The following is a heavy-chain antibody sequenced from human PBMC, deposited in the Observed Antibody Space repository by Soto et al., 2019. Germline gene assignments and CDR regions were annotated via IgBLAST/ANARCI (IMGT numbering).Heavy chain of an antibody. CDR2: IIPILGIA. CDR1: GGTFSSYT. Sequence: QVQLVQSGAEVKKPGSSVKVSCKASGGTFSSYTISWVRQAPGQGLEWMGRIIPILGIANYAQKFQGRVTITADKSTSTAYMGLSSLRSEDTAVYYCARVARDGDYDYWGQGTLVTVSS. J-gene: IGHJ4*02. CDR3: ARVARDGDYDY. D-gene: IGHD4-17*01. V-gene: IGHV1-69*02.